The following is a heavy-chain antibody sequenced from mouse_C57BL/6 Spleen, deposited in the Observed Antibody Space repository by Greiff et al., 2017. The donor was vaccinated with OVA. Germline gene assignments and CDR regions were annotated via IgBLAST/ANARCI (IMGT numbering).Heavy chain of an antibody. CDR3: ARYLLWETYWYFDV. Sequence: EVQLQQSGPVLVKPGASVKMSCKASGYTFTDYYMNWVKQSHGKSLEWIGVINPYNGGTSYNQKFKGKATLTVDKSSSTAYMELNSLTSEDSAVYYCARYLLWETYWYFDVWGTGTTVTVSS. CDR1: GYTFTDYY. J-gene: IGHJ1*03. D-gene: IGHD1-1*02. CDR2: INPYNGGT. V-gene: IGHV1-19*01.